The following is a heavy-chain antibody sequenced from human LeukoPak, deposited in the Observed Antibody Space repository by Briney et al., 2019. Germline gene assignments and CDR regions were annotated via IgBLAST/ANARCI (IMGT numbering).Heavy chain of an antibody. V-gene: IGHV3-53*01. CDR3: VLRGVITDAFGI. CDR2: TYSGGST. J-gene: IGHJ3*02. D-gene: IGHD3-10*01. Sequence: GGSLRLSCAASGFTVSSNYMNWVRQAPGKGLEWVSVTYSGGSTYYADSVKGRFTISRDNPKNTLYLQMNSLRVEDTAVYYCVLRGVITDAFGIWGQGTMVTVSS. CDR1: GFTVSSNY.